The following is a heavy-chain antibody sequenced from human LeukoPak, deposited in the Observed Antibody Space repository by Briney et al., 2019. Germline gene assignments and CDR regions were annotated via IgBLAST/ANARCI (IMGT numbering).Heavy chain of an antibody. D-gene: IGHD3-16*02. CDR3: GRDPSAAESTFGGVIVRY. CDR2: ISSSSSYI. CDR1: GFTFSSYG. Sequence: GGSLRLSCAASGFTFSSYGMNWVRQAPGKGLEWVSSISSSSSYIYYADSVKGRFTISRDNAKNSLYLQMNSRRAEDTAVYYGGRDPSAAESTFGGVIVRYWGQGTLVTGS. J-gene: IGHJ4*02. V-gene: IGHV3-21*04.